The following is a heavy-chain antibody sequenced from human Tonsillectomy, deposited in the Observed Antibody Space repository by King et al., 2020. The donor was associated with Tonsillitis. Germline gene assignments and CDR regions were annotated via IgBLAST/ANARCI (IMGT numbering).Heavy chain of an antibody. CDR1: GFTFSGYD. CDR3: ARGDSGSSHPSYSDLDV. Sequence: QLVQSGGGVVQPGRSLRLSCAASGFTFSGYDMHWVRQAPGKGLEWVAVISYDGSDQYYADSLKGRFTISRDNSKNTLYLQMNSLRAEDTAVYYCARGDSGSSHPSYSDLDVWGQGTTVTFSS. V-gene: IGHV3-33*05. D-gene: IGHD1-26*01. CDR2: ISYDGSDQ. J-gene: IGHJ6*02.